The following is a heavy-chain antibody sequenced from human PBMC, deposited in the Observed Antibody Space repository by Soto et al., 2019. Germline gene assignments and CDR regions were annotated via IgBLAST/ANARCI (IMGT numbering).Heavy chain of an antibody. CDR2: IDWDGDK. CDR3: VRQVGQLKGDWFAP. D-gene: IGHD1-1*01. CDR1: GFSLSSTGMR. Sequence: ESGPTLVNPTQTLTLTCAFSGFSLSSTGMRVSWIRQAPGEALEWLARIDWDGDKFYSASLKTRLTIFKDTSTNQVVLRMTNKDPVDTATYYCVRQVGQLKGDWFAPWGQ. V-gene: IGHV2-70*04. J-gene: IGHJ5*02.